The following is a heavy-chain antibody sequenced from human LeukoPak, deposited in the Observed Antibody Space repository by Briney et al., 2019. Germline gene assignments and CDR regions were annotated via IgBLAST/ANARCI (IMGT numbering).Heavy chain of an antibody. J-gene: IGHJ4*02. Sequence: SETLSLTCTVSGGSISNYYWSWIRQPPGKGLEWIGFTYYSGSTNYNPSLKSRVTISVDMSKNQFSLKLSSVTAADTAVYYCAREDQTYYYGSGSYLDWGQGTLVTVSS. D-gene: IGHD3-10*01. V-gene: IGHV4-59*01. CDR1: GGSISNYY. CDR3: AREDQTYYYGSGSYLD. CDR2: TYYSGST.